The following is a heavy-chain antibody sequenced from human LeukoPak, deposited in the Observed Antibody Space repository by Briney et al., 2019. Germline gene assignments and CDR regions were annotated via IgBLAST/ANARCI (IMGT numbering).Heavy chain of an antibody. D-gene: IGHD3-10*01. V-gene: IGHV3-11*01. CDR3: ARVGGFGELLFPPLLFDY. CDR2: ISSSGSTI. J-gene: IGHJ4*02. Sequence: PGGSLRLSCAASGFTFSDYYMSWIRQAPGKGLEWVSYISSSGSTIYYADSVKGRFTISRDNAKNSLYLQMNSLRAEDTAVYYCARVGGFGELLFPPLLFDYWGQGTLVTVSS. CDR1: GFTFSDYY.